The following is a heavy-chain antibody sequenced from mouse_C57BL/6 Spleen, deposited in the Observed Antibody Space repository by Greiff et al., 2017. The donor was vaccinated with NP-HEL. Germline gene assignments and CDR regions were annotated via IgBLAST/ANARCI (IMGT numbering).Heavy chain of an antibody. CDR1: GYAFSSSW. D-gene: IGHD2-4*01. CDR3: ARKKSPYDYDGDYYAMDY. Sequence: VPLVESGPELVKPGASVKISCKASGYAFSSSWMNWVKQRPGKGLAWIGRLYPGDGDTNYNGKFKGKATLTADKSSSTAYMQLSSLTSEDSAVYFCARKKSPYDYDGDYYAMDYWGQGTSVTVSS. V-gene: IGHV1-82*01. CDR2: LYPGDGDT. J-gene: IGHJ4*01.